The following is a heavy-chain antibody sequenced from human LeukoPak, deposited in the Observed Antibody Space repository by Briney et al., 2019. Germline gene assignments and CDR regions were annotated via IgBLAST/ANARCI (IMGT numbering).Heavy chain of an antibody. D-gene: IGHD3-10*01. Sequence: GGSLRLSCAASGFTVSSNYMSWVRQAPGKGLEWVSVIYSGGSTYYADSVKGRFTISRDNSKNTLYLQMNSLRAEDTAVYYCASGSGSYRTPYYYYMDVWGTGTTVTVSS. CDR2: IYSGGST. J-gene: IGHJ6*03. V-gene: IGHV3-53*01. CDR3: ASGSGSYRTPYYYYMDV. CDR1: GFTVSSNY.